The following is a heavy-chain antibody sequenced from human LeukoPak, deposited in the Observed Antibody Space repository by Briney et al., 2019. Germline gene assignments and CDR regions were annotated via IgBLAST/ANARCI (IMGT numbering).Heavy chain of an antibody. Sequence: PSETLSLTCAVFGGSFSGYYWSWIRQSPEKGLEWIGEMSHTGATNYNPSLKSRVTVSVDTSRKQFSLNLRSVTAADTAVYYCARGLHYNILTGGMDVWGQGTTVIVSS. CDR3: ARGLHYNILTGGMDV. D-gene: IGHD3-9*01. V-gene: IGHV4-34*01. J-gene: IGHJ6*02. CDR1: GGSFSGYY. CDR2: MSHTGAT.